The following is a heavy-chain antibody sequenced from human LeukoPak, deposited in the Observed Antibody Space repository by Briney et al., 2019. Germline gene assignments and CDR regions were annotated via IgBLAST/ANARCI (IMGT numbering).Heavy chain of an antibody. J-gene: IGHJ4*02. CDR1: GFTFSSYW. CDR2: IKKDGSEK. D-gene: IGHD5-18*01. V-gene: IGHV3-7*01. Sequence: GGSLRLSCAASGFTFSSYWMSWVRQAPGKGLEGVANIKKDGSEKYYVDSVKGRFTISRDNAKKSLYLQVNSLRAEDTAVYYCARHLSGVTGYTYGRGIDYWGQGTLVTVSS. CDR3: ARHLSGVTGYTYGRGIDY.